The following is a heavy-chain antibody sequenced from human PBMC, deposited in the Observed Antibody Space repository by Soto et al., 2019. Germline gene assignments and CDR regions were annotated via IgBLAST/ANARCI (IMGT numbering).Heavy chain of an antibody. J-gene: IGHJ4*02. CDR2: ISAYNGNK. D-gene: IGHD2-8*01. CDR3: ARDNLIVLMVYAPHYFDY. CDR1: GYTFTSYG. Sequence: QVQLVQSGAEVKKPGASVKVSCKASGYTFTSYGISWVRQAPGQGLEWMGWISAYNGNKNYAQKLQGRVTMTTDTSTSTAYMELRSLRSDDTAVYYCARDNLIVLMVYAPHYFDYWGQGTLVTVSS. V-gene: IGHV1-18*01.